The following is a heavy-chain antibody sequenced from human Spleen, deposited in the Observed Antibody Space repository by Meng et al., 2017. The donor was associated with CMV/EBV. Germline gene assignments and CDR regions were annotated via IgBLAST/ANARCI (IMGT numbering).Heavy chain of an antibody. CDR2: IYTRGST. CDR3: ATEKMGSVGY. D-gene: IGHD2-15*01. V-gene: IGHV4-4*07. CDR1: GGSISSYY. J-gene: IGHJ4*02. Sequence: LQGCAPGPVKPSWTLTLPCPSSGGSISSYYWGWIRQPAGKGLEWIGRIYTRGSTNYNPSLKSRVTMSVDTSKNQFSLKLSSVTAADTAVYYCATEKMGSVGYWGQGTLVTVSS.